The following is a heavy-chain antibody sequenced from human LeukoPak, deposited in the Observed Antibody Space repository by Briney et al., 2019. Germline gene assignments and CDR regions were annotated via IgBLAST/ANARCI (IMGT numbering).Heavy chain of an antibody. CDR3: AGYYYDSSGYYSHAFDI. D-gene: IGHD3-22*01. J-gene: IGHJ3*02. Sequence: ASVKVSCKASGYTFTSYYMHWVRQAPGQGLEWMGIINPSGGSTSYAQKFQGRVTMTRDTSTSTVYMELSSLRSEDTAVYYCAGYYYDSSGYYSHAFDIWGQGTMVTVSS. V-gene: IGHV1-46*01. CDR1: GYTFTSYY. CDR2: INPSGGST.